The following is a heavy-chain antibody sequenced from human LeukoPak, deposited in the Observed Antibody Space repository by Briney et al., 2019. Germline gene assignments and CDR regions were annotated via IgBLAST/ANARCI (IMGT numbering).Heavy chain of an antibody. J-gene: IGHJ4*02. CDR3: ARDQGGGVGYCSGGSCYSGRRPFDY. V-gene: IGHV3-33*01. D-gene: IGHD2-15*01. CDR2: IWSDGSNK. Sequence: GRSLRLSCEASGFTFSSYGIHWVRQAPGKGLEWVAVIWSDGSNKYYADSVKGRFTISRDNSKNTLYLQLNSLRAEDTAVYYCARDQGGGVGYCSGGSCYSGRRPFDYWGQGTLVTVSS. CDR1: GFTFSSYG.